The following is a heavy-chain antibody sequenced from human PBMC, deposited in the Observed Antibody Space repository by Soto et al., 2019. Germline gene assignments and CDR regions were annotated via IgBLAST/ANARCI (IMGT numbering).Heavy chain of an antibody. D-gene: IGHD3-3*01. CDR2: INAGNGNT. CDR3: ARGFPLWFDP. V-gene: IGHV1-3*05. CDR1: GYTFTSYA. J-gene: IGHJ5*02. Sequence: QVQLVQSGAEKKKPGASVKVSCKASGYTFTSYAIDWVRQAPGQRLEWMGWINAGNGNTKYSQKFQGRVTITRDASVSTAYMVLRSLISEDTSVYYCARGFPLWFDPGGQGTLVTIYS.